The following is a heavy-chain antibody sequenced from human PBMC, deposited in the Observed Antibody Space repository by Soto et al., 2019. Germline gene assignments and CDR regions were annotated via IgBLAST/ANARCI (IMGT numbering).Heavy chain of an antibody. Sequence: EVQLVESGGGLVKPGGSLRLSCAASGFTFSSYSMNWVRQAPGKGLEWVSSISSSSSYIYYADSVKGRFTISRDNAKNSLYLQMNSLRAEDTAVYYCATLVVRSGYYYYYGMDVWGQGTTVTVSS. CDR2: ISSSSSYI. CDR1: GFTFSSYS. D-gene: IGHD2-2*01. J-gene: IGHJ6*02. V-gene: IGHV3-21*01. CDR3: ATLVVRSGYYYYYGMDV.